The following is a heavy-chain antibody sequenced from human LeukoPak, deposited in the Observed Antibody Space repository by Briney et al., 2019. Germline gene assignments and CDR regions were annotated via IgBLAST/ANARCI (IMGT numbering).Heavy chain of an antibody. D-gene: IGHD4-17*01. J-gene: IGHJ4*02. CDR3: ARDYADYVGYFFFDY. CDR2: IKQDGSEK. CDR1: GFIFSSSW. Sequence: GGSLRLSCAASGFIFSSSWMSWVRQAPGKGLEWVAYIKQDGSEKHYVDSVKGRFTISRDNAENSLYLQMNSLRAEDTAVYYCARDYADYVGYFFFDYWGQGTLVTVSS. V-gene: IGHV3-7*03.